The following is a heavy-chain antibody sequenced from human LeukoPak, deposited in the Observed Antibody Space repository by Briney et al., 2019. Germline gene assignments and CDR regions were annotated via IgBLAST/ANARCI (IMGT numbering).Heavy chain of an antibody. CDR3: ARVALGYDILTGYYIPVFDY. CDR2: ISYDGSNK. D-gene: IGHD3-9*01. Sequence: PGRSLRLSCAASGFTFSSYAMHWVRQAPGKGLEWVAVISYDGSNKYYADSVKGRFTISRDNAKNSLYLQMNSLRAEDTAVYYCARVALGYDILTGYYIPVFDYWGQGTLVTVSS. V-gene: IGHV3-30-3*01. J-gene: IGHJ4*02. CDR1: GFTFSSYA.